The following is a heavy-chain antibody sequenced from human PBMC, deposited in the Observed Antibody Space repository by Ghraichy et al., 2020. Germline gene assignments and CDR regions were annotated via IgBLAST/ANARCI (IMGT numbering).Heavy chain of an antibody. CDR1: GGSFSGYY. CDR2: INHSGSI. Sequence: SETLSLTCAVYGGSFSGYYWSWIRQPPGKGLEWIGEINHSGSINYNPSLKSRVTISVDTSKNQFSLKLSSVTAADTAVYYCARSLPIVVVPAARNWFDPWGQGTLVTVSS. V-gene: IGHV4-34*01. D-gene: IGHD2-2*01. CDR3: ARSLPIVVVPAARNWFDP. J-gene: IGHJ5*02.